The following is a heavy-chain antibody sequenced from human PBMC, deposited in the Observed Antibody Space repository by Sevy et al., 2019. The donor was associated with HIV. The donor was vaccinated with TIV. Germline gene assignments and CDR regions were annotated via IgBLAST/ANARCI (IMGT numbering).Heavy chain of an antibody. D-gene: IGHD2-21*02. Sequence: GGSLRLSCAASGFTFSNYDMHWVRQAPGKGLEWVAVISHDGNYKNYADSVKVRFTISRDDFKNTLYLQMGSLRPEDTAVYFCARLFSCGGDCYYLDYWGQGALVTVSS. CDR3: ARLFSCGGDCYYLDY. CDR2: ISHDGNYK. CDR1: GFTFSNYD. V-gene: IGHV3-30-3*01. J-gene: IGHJ4*02.